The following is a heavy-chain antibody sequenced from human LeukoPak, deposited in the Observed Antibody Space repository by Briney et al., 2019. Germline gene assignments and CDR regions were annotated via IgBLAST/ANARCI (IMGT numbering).Heavy chain of an antibody. D-gene: IGHD3-22*01. V-gene: IGHV3-23*01. CDR1: GFIFSNIP. CDR3: AKILGHDSSGYYYYGMDV. CDR2: ISGTGGDT. J-gene: IGHJ6*02. Sequence: GGSLRLSCAAPGFIFSNIPMTWVRQTPGKGLEGVSSISGTGGDTYYTDSVRGRFTISRDNSKNTLYLQMNSLRAEDTAVYYCAKILGHDSSGYYYYGMDVWGQGTTVTVSS.